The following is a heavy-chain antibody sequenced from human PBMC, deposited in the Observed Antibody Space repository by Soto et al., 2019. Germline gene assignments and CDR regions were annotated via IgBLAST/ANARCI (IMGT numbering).Heavy chain of an antibody. D-gene: IGHD3-22*01. CDR1: GYTFTSYA. J-gene: IGHJ4*02. CDR2: INAGNGNT. Sequence: QVQLVQSGAEVKKPGASVKVSCKSSGYTFTSYAMHWVRQAPGQRREWMGWINAGNGNTTYSQKFQRRVTITRDTSASTDYMELCRLRSEDTCLYSCSRDTSSSVVVGGPLDYWGQGTLVTVSS. V-gene: IGHV1-3*01. CDR3: SRDTSSSVVVGGPLDY.